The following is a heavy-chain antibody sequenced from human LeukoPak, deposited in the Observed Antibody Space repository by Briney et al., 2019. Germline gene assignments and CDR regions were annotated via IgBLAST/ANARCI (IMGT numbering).Heavy chain of an antibody. CDR3: ARGEGDPTYYYYGMDV. Sequence: GGSLRLSCAASGFTFSTYSMNWVRQAPGKGLEWVSSISSSSGYIYYADSVKGRFTISRDNAKNSLYLQMNSLRAEDTAVYYCARGEGDPTYYYYGMDVWGHGTTVTVTS. V-gene: IGHV3-21*01. J-gene: IGHJ6*02. CDR1: GFTFSTYS. CDR2: ISSSSGYI. D-gene: IGHD2-21*02.